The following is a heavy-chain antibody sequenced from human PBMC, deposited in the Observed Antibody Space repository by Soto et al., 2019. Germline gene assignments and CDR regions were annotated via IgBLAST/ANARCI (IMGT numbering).Heavy chain of an antibody. CDR1: GGSISSYY. CDR3: ASLWGWSVDY. Sequence: QVQLQESGPGLVKPSETLSLTCTVSGGSISSYYWSWIRQPPGKGLEWIGYIYYSGSTNYNPSLRSRVTISVDTSKNQYPLKLSSVTAADAAVYYCASLWGWSVDYWGQGTLVTVSS. J-gene: IGHJ4*02. CDR2: IYYSGST. V-gene: IGHV4-59*08. D-gene: IGHD3-16*01.